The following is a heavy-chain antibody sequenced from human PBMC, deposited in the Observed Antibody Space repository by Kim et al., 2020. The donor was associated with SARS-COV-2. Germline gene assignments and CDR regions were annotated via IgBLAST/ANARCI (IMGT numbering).Heavy chain of an antibody. CDR3: ARPAVAATNWYFDR. V-gene: IGHV3-30*07. D-gene: IGHD6-19*01. J-gene: IGHJ2*01. Sequence: AGSVKGRFTISRAKSKCKLYLHMTSLRAEDTSVYYCARPAVAATNWYFDRWGRGTLVTVSS.